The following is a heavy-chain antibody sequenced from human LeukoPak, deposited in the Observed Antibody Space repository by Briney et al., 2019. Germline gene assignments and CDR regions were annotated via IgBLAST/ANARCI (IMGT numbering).Heavy chain of an antibody. D-gene: IGHD3-22*01. V-gene: IGHV4-59*01. CDR1: GGSISSYY. Sequence: SETLSLTCTVSGGSISSYYWSWIRQPPGKGLEWIGYIYYSGSTNYNPSLKSRVTISVDTSKNQLSLKLSSVTAADTAVYYCARTTYYYDSSGSGDFDYWGQGTLVTVSS. CDR2: IYYSGST. CDR3: ARTTYYYDSSGSGDFDY. J-gene: IGHJ4*02.